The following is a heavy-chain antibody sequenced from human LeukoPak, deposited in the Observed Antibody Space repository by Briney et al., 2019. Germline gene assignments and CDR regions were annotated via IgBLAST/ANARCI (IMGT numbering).Heavy chain of an antibody. Sequence: SETLSLTCTVSGGSISSYYWSWIRQPPGKGLEWIGYTYYSGSTNYNPSLKSRVTISVDTSKNQFSLKLSSVTAADTAVYYCARGHYGESYNWFDPWGQGTLVTVSS. J-gene: IGHJ5*02. V-gene: IGHV4-59*12. CDR1: GGSISSYY. D-gene: IGHD4-17*01. CDR2: TYYSGST. CDR3: ARGHYGESYNWFDP.